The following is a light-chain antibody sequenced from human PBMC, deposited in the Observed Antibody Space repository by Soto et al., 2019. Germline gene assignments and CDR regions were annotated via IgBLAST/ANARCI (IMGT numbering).Light chain of an antibody. J-gene: IGKJ1*01. CDR2: AAS. CDR3: QQTYSSLTWT. CDR1: QSISSY. V-gene: IGKV1-39*01. Sequence: DIQMTQSPSSLSASVGDRVTITCRASQSISSYLNWYQQKQGKAPNLLIYAASSLQSGVPSRFSGSGSGTDFTLTISSLQPEDFATYYCQQTYSSLTWTFGQGTKVEIK.